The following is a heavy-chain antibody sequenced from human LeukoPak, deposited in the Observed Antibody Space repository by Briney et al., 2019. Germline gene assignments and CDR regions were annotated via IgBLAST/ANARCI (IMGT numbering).Heavy chain of an antibody. Sequence: ASVKISCKVSGYTFTDYYMHWVQQAPGKGLEWMGLVDPEDGETIYAEKFQGRVTITADTSTDTAYMELSSLRSEDTAVYYCASARIAAGLNWFDPWGQGTLVTASS. V-gene: IGHV1-69-2*01. CDR2: VDPEDGET. CDR3: ASARIAAGLNWFDP. CDR1: GYTFTDYY. J-gene: IGHJ5*02. D-gene: IGHD6-13*01.